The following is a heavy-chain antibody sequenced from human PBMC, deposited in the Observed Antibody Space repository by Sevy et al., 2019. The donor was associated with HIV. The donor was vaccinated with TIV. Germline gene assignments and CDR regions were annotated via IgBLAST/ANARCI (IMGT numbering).Heavy chain of an antibody. D-gene: IGHD1-1*01. V-gene: IGHV3-30*04. CDR2: ISCDASTK. CDR3: ALERLSSDVAEYFQN. J-gene: IGHJ1*01. CDR1: GFTFSRYS. Sequence: GGSLRLSCAASGFTFSRYSMHWVRQAPGKGLEWVATISCDASTKHYADSVKGRFTISRDNFQNSLFLQMNSLRPEDTAVYYCALERLSSDVAEYFQNWGQGTLVTVSS.